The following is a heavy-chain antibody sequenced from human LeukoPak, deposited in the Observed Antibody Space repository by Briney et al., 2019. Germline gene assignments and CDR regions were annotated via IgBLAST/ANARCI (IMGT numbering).Heavy chain of an antibody. CDR3: AKVSVGPLSRPTHVALYYGMDV. CDR1: GFTFSSYA. J-gene: IGHJ6*02. Sequence: GGSLRLSCAASGFTFSSYAMSWVRQAPGKGPEWVSAIGSSGATTFYADSVKGRCTISRDNSKNTVYLEMNSLGAEDTAIYYCAKVSVGPLSRPTHVALYYGMDVWGQGTTVTVSS. D-gene: IGHD2-8*01. CDR2: IGSSGATT. V-gene: IGHV3-23*01.